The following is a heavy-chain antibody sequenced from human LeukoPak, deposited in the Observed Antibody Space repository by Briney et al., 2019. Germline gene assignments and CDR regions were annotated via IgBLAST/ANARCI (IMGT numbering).Heavy chain of an antibody. D-gene: IGHD3-22*01. J-gene: IGHJ4*02. CDR1: GYTFTSYY. V-gene: IGHV1-46*01. Sequence: ASVKVSCKASGYTFTSYYMHWVRQAPGQGLEGMGIINPSGGSTSYAQKFQGRVTMTRDTSTSTVYMELSSLRSEDTAVYYCARDKDYYDSSGLYYFDYWGQGTLVTVSS. CDR3: ARDKDYYDSSGLYYFDY. CDR2: INPSGGST.